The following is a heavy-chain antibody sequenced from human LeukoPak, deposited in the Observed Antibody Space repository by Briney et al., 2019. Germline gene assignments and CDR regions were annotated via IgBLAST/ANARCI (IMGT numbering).Heavy chain of an antibody. J-gene: IGHJ4*02. D-gene: IGHD3-22*01. V-gene: IGHV3-48*03. CDR2: ISSSGNKI. CDR1: GFSFSRYE. CDR3: AKAWGAYYDSSGYGVDY. Sequence: GGSLRLSCAASGFSFSRYEMNWVRQAPGKGLQWVSYISSSGNKIYYADSVKGRFTISRDNAKNSLYLHMNSLRAEDTALYYCAKAWGAYYDSSGYGVDYWGQGTLVTVSS.